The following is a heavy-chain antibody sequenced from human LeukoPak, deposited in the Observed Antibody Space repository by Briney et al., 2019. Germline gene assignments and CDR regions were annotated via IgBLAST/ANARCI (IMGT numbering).Heavy chain of an antibody. CDR2: ISAYNGNT. V-gene: IGHV1-18*01. CDR1: GYTFTSYG. D-gene: IGHD6-19*01. J-gene: IGHJ2*01. CDR3: ARVLTVYSSGWYFDL. Sequence: ASVKVSCKASGYTFTSYGISWVRQAPGQGLEWMGWISAYNGNTNYAQKLQGRVTMTTDTSTSTAYTELRSLRSDDTAVYYCARVLTVYSSGWYFDLWGRGTLVTVSS.